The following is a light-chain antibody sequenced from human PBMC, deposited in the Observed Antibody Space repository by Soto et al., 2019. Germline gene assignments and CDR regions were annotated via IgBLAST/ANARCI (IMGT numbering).Light chain of an antibody. CDR2: GAS. V-gene: IGKV3-20*01. CDR3: QQCGPSLKYT. Sequence: EVVLTQSPDTLSLSPGERATLSCSASQAVTGNYLAWYQQKPGQAPRLLIYGASNRATGIPDRFSGSGSGTDFTLTINRLEPEDFAVYYCQQCGPSLKYTFGQGTQLAIK. J-gene: IGKJ2*01. CDR1: QAVTGNY.